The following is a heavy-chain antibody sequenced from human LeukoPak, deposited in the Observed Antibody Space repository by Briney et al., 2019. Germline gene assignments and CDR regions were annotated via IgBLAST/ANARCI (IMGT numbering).Heavy chain of an antibody. Sequence: SETLSLTCTVSGGSISRYYWSWIRQPPGKGLERIGYIYYTGSTNYNPSLKSRVTISVDMSKNQFSLKLSSVTAADTAVYYCARHSIPYSTSSPIDYWGQGTLVTVSS. CDR1: GGSISRYY. D-gene: IGHD6-6*01. V-gene: IGHV4-59*08. CDR3: ARHSIPYSTSSPIDY. CDR2: IYYTGST. J-gene: IGHJ4*02.